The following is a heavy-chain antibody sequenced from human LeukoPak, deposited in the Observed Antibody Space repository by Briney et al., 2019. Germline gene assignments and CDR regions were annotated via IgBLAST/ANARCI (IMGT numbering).Heavy chain of an antibody. V-gene: IGHV4-34*01. J-gene: IGHJ4*02. CDR2: INHSGST. CDR3: ARDSGYDSSFSFDY. CDR1: GGSFSGYY. Sequence: PSETLSLTCAVYGGSFSGYYWSWIRQPPGKGLEWIGEINHSGSTNYNPSLKSRVTISVDTSKNQFSLKLSSVTAADTAVYYCARDSGYDSSFSFDYWGQGTLVTVSS. D-gene: IGHD5-12*01.